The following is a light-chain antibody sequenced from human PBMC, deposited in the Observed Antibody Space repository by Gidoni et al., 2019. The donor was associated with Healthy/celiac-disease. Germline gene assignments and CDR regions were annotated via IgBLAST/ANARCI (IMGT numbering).Light chain of an antibody. CDR1: QDISNY. CDR3: QQYDNLPPLT. V-gene: IGKV1-33*01. CDR2: DAS. J-gene: IGKJ4*01. Sequence: DIQMTQSPSSLSASVGDRVTITCQASQDISNYLYWYQQKPGKAPKLLIYDASNLETGVPSRFSGSGSGTDFTSTISSLQPEDSATYYCQQYDNLPPLTFGGGTKVEIK.